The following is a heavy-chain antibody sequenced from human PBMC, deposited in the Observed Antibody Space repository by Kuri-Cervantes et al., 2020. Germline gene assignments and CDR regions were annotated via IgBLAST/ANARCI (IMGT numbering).Heavy chain of an antibody. D-gene: IGHD3-10*01. V-gene: IGHV4-59*08. Sequence: SETLSLTCTVSGCSISSYYWSWIRQPPGKGLEWIGYIYYSGSTNYNPSLKSRVTISVDTSKNQFSLKLSSVTAADTAVYYCARLRFGELLSFDSWGQGTLVTVSS. CDR3: ARLRFGELLSFDS. CDR1: GCSISSYY. CDR2: IYYSGST. J-gene: IGHJ4*02.